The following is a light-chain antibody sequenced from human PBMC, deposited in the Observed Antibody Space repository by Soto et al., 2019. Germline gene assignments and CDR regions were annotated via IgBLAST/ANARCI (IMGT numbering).Light chain of an antibody. CDR2: EVS. Sequence: QSALTQPASVSGSPGQSITISCTGTSSDVGGYNFVSWYQQYPGKAPKLVIYEVSNRPSGISNRFSGSKSANTASLTISGLQTEDEADYYCFSYAGNSIYVFGTGTKVTVL. CDR3: FSYAGNSIYV. J-gene: IGLJ1*01. CDR1: SSDVGGYNF. V-gene: IGLV2-14*01.